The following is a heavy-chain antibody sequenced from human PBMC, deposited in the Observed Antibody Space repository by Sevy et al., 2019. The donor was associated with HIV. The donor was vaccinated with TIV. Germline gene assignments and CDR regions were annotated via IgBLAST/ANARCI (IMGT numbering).Heavy chain of an antibody. CDR3: AREGLGGSYTSLDY. CDR1: GFTFSSYQ. V-gene: IGHV3-48*03. D-gene: IGHD2-15*01. J-gene: IGHJ4*02. CDR2: INISPNTI. Sequence: GGSLRLSCAASGFTFSSYQMNWVRQAPGKGLEWISYINISPNTIYYADSVKGRFTISRDNAKNSLYLQMNTLRAEDTAVYYCAREGLGGSYTSLDYWGQGTLVTVSS.